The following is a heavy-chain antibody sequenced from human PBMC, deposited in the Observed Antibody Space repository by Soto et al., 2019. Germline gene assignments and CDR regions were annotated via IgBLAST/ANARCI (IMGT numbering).Heavy chain of an antibody. Sequence: VQLELWGAGLLKPSETLSLTCAVYGASFSDSHWSWIRQPPGKGLEWIGEVHHHGTTKYTPSLKGRATISVDTSKNQFSLKLRSVTAADTAVYYCARVSPDSSTRYTGAFDYWGQGTLATVSS. CDR3: ARVSPDSSTRYTGAFDY. CDR1: GASFSDSH. J-gene: IGHJ4*02. CDR2: VHHHGTT. V-gene: IGHV4-34*02. D-gene: IGHD6-13*01.